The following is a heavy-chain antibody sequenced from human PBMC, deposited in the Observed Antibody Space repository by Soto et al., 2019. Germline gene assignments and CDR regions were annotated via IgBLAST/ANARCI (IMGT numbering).Heavy chain of an antibody. CDR3: ARDPWVGANS. CDR2: INSDGSRT. J-gene: IGHJ1*01. V-gene: IGHV3-74*01. Sequence: GGSLRLSCVASGFTFSSSWMHWVRQTPGKGLLWVSRINSDGSRTTYAGSVRGRFSISRDNAKNTLYLQMNSLRAEDTAVYYCARDPWVGANSGGQGTLVTVSS. CDR1: GFTFSSSW. D-gene: IGHD1-26*01.